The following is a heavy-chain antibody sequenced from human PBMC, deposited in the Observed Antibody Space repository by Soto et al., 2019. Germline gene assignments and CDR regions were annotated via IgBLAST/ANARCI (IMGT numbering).Heavy chain of an antibody. Sequence: EVQLVESGGGLVQPGGSLRLSCAASGFSISGSGINWVRQASGKGLEWVARIRDRTNGYATGFAASVQGRFSISRDDSKYTSFLPINSLSVNDTVGYSCTRVDAPRDRACDIWGQGKMVTVSS. CDR2: IRDRTNGYAT. CDR1: GFSISGSG. J-gene: IGHJ3*02. CDR3: TRVDAPRDRACDI. V-gene: IGHV3-73*01.